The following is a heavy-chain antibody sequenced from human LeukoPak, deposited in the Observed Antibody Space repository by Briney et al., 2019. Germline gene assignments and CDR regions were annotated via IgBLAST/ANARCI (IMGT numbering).Heavy chain of an antibody. J-gene: IGHJ6*03. CDR3: ARDPSSYYYYMDV. CDR2: IKQDGSEK. V-gene: IGHV3-7*01. Sequence: GGSLRLSCAASGFTFSSYAMSWVRQAPGKGLEWVANIKQDGSEKYYVDSVKGRFTISRDNAKNSLYLQMNSLRAEDTAVYYCARDPSSYYYYMDVWGKGTTVTVSS. CDR1: GFTFSSYA.